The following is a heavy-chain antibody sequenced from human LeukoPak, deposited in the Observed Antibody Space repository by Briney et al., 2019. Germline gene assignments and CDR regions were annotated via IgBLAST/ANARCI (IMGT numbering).Heavy chain of an antibody. CDR1: GGPISSYY. Sequence: SETLSLTCTVSGGPISSYYWSWIRQPPGKGLEWIGYISNSDSTNYNPSLKSRVTISIDTSKNQFSLKLNYVTAADTAVYFCARDRGGYRTFDYWGQGTPVTVSS. CDR3: ARDRGGYRTFDY. CDR2: ISNSDST. J-gene: IGHJ4*02. V-gene: IGHV4-59*01. D-gene: IGHD5-18*01.